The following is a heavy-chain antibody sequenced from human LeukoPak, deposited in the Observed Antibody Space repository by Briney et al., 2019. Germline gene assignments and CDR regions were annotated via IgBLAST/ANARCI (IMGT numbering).Heavy chain of an antibody. Sequence: GGSLRLSCAASGFTFSSYNMNWVRQAPGKGLEWVSSITSSSSHIYYADSVKGRFTISRDNARNSLYLQMNSLRAEDTAVYYCARDGGYDILTGSTGDFDYWGQGTLVTVSS. CDR2: ITSSSSHI. CDR3: ARDGGYDILTGSTGDFDY. D-gene: IGHD3-9*01. V-gene: IGHV3-21*01. CDR1: GFTFSSYN. J-gene: IGHJ4*02.